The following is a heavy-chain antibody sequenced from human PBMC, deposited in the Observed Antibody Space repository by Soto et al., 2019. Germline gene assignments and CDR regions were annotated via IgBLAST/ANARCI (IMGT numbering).Heavy chain of an antibody. CDR2: INSDGSST. V-gene: IGHV3-74*01. Sequence: GGSLRLSCAASGFTFSSYWMHWVRQAPGKGLVWVSRINSDGSSTSYADSVKGRFTISRDNAKNTLYLQMNSLRAEDTAVYYCARDLSPGRYDFWSGYPGPVDYWGQGTLVTVS. D-gene: IGHD3-3*01. CDR1: GFTFSSYW. J-gene: IGHJ4*02. CDR3: ARDLSPGRYDFWSGYPGPVDY.